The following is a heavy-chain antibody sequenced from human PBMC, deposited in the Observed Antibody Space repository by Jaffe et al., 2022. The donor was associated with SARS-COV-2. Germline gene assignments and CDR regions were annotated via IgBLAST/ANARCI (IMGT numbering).Heavy chain of an antibody. CDR3: ARDQKGWLPGHFDY. CDR1: GFTFSSYW. D-gene: IGHD5-12*01. CDR2: IKQDGSEK. V-gene: IGHV3-7*01. J-gene: IGHJ4*02. Sequence: EVQLVESGGGLVQPGGSLRLSCAASGFTFSSYWMSWVRQAPGKGLEWVANIKQDGSEKYYVDSVKGRFTISRDNAKNSLYLQMNSLRAEDTAVYYCARDQKGWLPGHFDYWGQGTLVTVSS.